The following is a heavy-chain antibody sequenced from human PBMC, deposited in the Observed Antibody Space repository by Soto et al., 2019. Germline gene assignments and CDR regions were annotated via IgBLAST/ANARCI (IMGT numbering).Heavy chain of an antibody. J-gene: IGHJ4*02. CDR2: IHSDGST. CDR3: ARDSSYYGSGRGVLDY. CDR1: GFTVSTNY. Sequence: EVQLVESGGGLVRPGGSLRLSCAVSGFTVSTNYMSWVRQAPGKGLESVSIIHSDGSTYYADSVKGRFTTSRDRARNTLYLQMDNLRADDTAVYHCARDSSYYGSGRGVLDYWGPGALVTVSS. V-gene: IGHV3-66*01. D-gene: IGHD3-10*01.